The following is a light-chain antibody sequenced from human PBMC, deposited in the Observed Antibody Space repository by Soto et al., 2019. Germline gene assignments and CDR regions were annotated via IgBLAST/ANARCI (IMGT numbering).Light chain of an antibody. V-gene: IGKV3-11*01. Sequence: EIVLTQSPAPLSLSPGEKATLPCKASQSVSSYLAWYQQKPGQAPRLLLYDASNRATGIPARFSGSGSGTDFTLTISSLEPEDFAVYYCQQRSNWREYTFGQGTKLEIK. CDR3: QQRSNWREYT. CDR2: DAS. CDR1: QSVSSY. J-gene: IGKJ2*01.